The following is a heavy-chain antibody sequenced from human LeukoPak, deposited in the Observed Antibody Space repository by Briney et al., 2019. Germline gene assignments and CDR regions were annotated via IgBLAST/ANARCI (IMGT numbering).Heavy chain of an antibody. CDR1: GFTFTNYA. V-gene: IGHV3-30*02. Sequence: PGGSLRLSCAASGFTFTNYAMHWVRQAPGKGLEWVAFIRYDGSYKYYADSVKGRFTISRDNSKNTLYLQMNSLRAEDTAVYYCAKLSNNCMDVWGKGTTVTVSS. CDR3: AKLSNNCMDV. J-gene: IGHJ6*03. CDR2: IRYDGSYK.